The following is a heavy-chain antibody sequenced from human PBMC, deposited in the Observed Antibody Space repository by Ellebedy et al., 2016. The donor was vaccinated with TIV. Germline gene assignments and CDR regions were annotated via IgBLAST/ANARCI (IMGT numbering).Heavy chain of an antibody. CDR2: ISSTSGYI. V-gene: IGHV3-21*01. Sequence: GESLKISCVGSGFIFSSYNMNWVRQAPGKGLEWVSSISSTSGYIYYADSVKGRFTISRDNAKNSLYLQMNSLRAEVTAVYYSARSWRFGEAEYYWGQGTLVTVSS. CDR1: GFIFSSYN. CDR3: ARSWRFGEAEYY. D-gene: IGHD3-10*01. J-gene: IGHJ4*02.